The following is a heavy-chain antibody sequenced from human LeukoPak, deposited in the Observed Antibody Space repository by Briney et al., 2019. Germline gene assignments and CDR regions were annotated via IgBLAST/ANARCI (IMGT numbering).Heavy chain of an antibody. V-gene: IGHV1-46*01. Sequence: ASVKVFCKASGYTFTSYYMHWVRQAPGQGLEWMGIINPSGGSTSYAQKFQGRVTMTRDTSTSTVYMELSSLRSEDTAVYYCARDMQQLDPEDYWGQGTLVTVSS. CDR1: GYTFTSYY. D-gene: IGHD6-13*01. CDR3: ARDMQQLDPEDY. J-gene: IGHJ4*02. CDR2: INPSGGST.